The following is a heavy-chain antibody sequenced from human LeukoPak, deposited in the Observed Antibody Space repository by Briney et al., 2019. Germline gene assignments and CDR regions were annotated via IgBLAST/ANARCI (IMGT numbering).Heavy chain of an antibody. V-gene: IGHV3-30*02. CDR3: VKEKTAVTSRGAFEI. J-gene: IGHJ3*02. D-gene: IGHD4-17*01. Sequence: PGGSLRLSCAAFGFIFSDYGMHWVRQAPGKGLEWVTFIRSDGSFKSYTASVRGRFSISRDNSNDIFYLQMNNLTPDDTAIYYCVKEKTAVTSRGAFEIWGHGTMVTVSS. CDR2: IRSDGSFK. CDR1: GFIFSDYG.